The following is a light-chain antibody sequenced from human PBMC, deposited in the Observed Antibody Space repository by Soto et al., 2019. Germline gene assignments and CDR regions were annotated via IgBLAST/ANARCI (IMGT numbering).Light chain of an antibody. V-gene: IGLV2-14*01. Sequence: QSVLTQPASVSGSPGQSITISCTGTSSDVGGYNYVSWYQQHPGKAPKLMIYEVTNRPSGVSNRFSGSKSGNTASLTISGLQPEEEADHYCSSYNSRSTLVFGTGTKVTV. CDR1: SSDVGGYNY. J-gene: IGLJ1*01. CDR2: EVT. CDR3: SSYNSRSTLV.